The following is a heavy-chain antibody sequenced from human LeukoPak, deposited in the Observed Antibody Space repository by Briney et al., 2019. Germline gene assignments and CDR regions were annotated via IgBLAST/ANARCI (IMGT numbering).Heavy chain of an antibody. Sequence: SETLSLTCTVSGGSVSSGSYYWSWIRQPPGKGLEWIGYIYHSGSTNYSPSLKSRVSISVATSKNQFSLKLNSVTAADTAVYYCARGALPSGYSYGYYFDYWGQGTLVTVSS. CDR3: ARGALPSGYSYGYYFDY. J-gene: IGHJ4*02. CDR1: GGSVSSGSYY. CDR2: IYHSGST. V-gene: IGHV4-61*01. D-gene: IGHD5-18*01.